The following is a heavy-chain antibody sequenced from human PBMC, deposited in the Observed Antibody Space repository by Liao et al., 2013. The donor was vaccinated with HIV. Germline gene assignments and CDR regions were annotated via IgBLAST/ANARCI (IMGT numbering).Heavy chain of an antibody. CDR2: MHQSGTT. CDR3: AREITGLFDY. D-gene: IGHD1-20*01. V-gene: IGHV4-39*07. CDR1: GASISSRSYY. Sequence: QLQLQESGPGLAKPSETLSLTCTVSGASISSRSYYWDWIRQPPGKGLEWIGNMHQSGTTYYNPSLKSRVTISLDTSKNQFSLKLSSVTAADTAVYYCAREITGLFDYWGQGTLVTVSS. J-gene: IGHJ4*02.